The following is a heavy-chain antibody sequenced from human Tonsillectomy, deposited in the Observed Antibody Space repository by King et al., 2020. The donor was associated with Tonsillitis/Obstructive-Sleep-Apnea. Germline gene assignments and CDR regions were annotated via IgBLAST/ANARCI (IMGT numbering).Heavy chain of an antibody. CDR1: GFSFSSHW. D-gene: IGHD2-2*02. V-gene: IGHV3-7*01. Sequence: VQLVESGGGLVQPGGSLRLSCAASGFSFSSHWMSWVRQAPGKGLEWVANIKQDESEKYFVDSVKGRFTISRDNAKNSVYLQMNSLRAEDTAVYYCARERQGVVVVPAAIPPRGYVFDIWGQGTMVTVSS. CDR2: IKQDESEK. J-gene: IGHJ3*02. CDR3: ARERQGVVVVPAAIPPRGYVFDI.